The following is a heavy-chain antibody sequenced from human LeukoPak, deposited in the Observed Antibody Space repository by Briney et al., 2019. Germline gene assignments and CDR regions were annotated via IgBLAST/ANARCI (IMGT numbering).Heavy chain of an antibody. V-gene: IGHV4-4*02. Sequence: PSGTLSLTCAVSGGSISSSNWWSWVRQPPGKGLEWIGEIYHSGSTNYNPSLKSRVTISVDKSKNQFSLKLSSVTAADTAVYYCARIMGYDILTGYTDAFDIWGQGTMVTVSS. J-gene: IGHJ3*02. CDR3: ARIMGYDILTGYTDAFDI. CDR1: GGSISSSNW. CDR2: IYHSGST. D-gene: IGHD3-9*01.